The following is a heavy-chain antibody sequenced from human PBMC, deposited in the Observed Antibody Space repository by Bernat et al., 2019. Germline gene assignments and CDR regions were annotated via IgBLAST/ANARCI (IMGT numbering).Heavy chain of an antibody. V-gene: IGHV1-69*04. CDR2: IIPILGIA. Sequence: QVQLVQSGAEVKKPGSSVKFSCKAPGGTFSSYAISWVRQAPGQGLEWMGRIIPILGIANYAQKFQGRVTITADKSTSTAYMELSSLRSEDTAVYYCARDGWELFKFWFDPWGQGTLVTVSS. CDR3: ARDGWELFKFWFDP. CDR1: GGTFSSYA. D-gene: IGHD1-26*01. J-gene: IGHJ5*02.